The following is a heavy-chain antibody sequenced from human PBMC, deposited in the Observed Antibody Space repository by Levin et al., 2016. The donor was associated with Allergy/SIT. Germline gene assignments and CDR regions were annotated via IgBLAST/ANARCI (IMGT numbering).Heavy chain of an antibody. D-gene: IGHD2-21*01. CDR2: ISSSSSYI. Sequence: GESLKISCAASGFTFSSYSMNWVRQAPGKGLEWVSSISSSSSYIYYADSVKGRFTISRDNAKNSLYLQMNSLRAEDTAVYYCARLRWTGPYYYYYMDVWGKGTTVTVSS. V-gene: IGHV3-21*01. CDR1: GFTFSSYS. J-gene: IGHJ6*03. CDR3: ARLRWTGPYYYYYMDV.